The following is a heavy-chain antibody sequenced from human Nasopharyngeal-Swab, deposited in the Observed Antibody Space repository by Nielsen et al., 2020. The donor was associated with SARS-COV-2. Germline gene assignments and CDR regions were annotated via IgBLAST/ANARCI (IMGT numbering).Heavy chain of an antibody. CDR2: ISYNGDT. J-gene: IGHJ2*01. D-gene: IGHD3-22*01. CDR3: ARTGKFYDTTDYLNFDV. CDR1: RGPTSSSYYY. Sequence: SETLSLTCTVPRGPTSSSYYYWGWIRQPPGRGLEWIGTISYNGDTYYNPSLKTRGTISVDTSKNQFSLRLSSVTAADTAVYYCARTGKFYDTTDYLNFDVWGRGTLVTVSS. V-gene: IGHV4-39*07.